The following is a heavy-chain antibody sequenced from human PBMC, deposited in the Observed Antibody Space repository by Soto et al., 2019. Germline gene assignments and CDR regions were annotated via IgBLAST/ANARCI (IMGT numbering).Heavy chain of an antibody. V-gene: IGHV4-61*01. CDR1: GDSVSSGSYY. CDR2: IYYSGST. CDR3: ARALGTPSYYFDY. J-gene: IGHJ4*02. Sequence: PSETLSLTCSVSGDSVSSGSYYWSWIRQPPGKGLEWIGYIYYSGSTNYNPSLKSRVTISVDTSKNQFSLKLSSVTAADTAVYYCARALGTPSYYFDYWGQGTLVTVSS.